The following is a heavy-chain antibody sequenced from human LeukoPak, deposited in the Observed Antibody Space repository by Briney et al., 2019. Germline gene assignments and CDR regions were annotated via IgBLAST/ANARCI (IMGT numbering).Heavy chain of an antibody. V-gene: IGHV5-51*01. CDR2: IYPGDSDT. D-gene: IGHD4-17*01. J-gene: IGHJ4*02. CDR3: ARGSPLPADLGDPLYFDY. Sequence: KSGESLKISCKGSGYSFTSYWIGWVRQMPGKGLEWMGIIYPGDSDTRYSPSFQGQVTISADKSISTAYLQWSSLKASDTAMYYCARGSPLPADLGDPLYFDYWGQGTLVTVSS. CDR1: GYSFTSYW.